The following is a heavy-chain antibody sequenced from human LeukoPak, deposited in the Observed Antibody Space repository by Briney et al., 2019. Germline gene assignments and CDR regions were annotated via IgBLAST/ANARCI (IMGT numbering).Heavy chain of an antibody. CDR1: GGSISSYY. D-gene: IGHD3-10*01. V-gene: IGHV4-4*07. Sequence: SETLSLTCTVSGGSISSYYWSWIRQPAGKGLEWIGRIYTSGSTNYNPSLKSRVTMSVDTSKNQFSLKLSSVTAADTAVYYCASSGGLLWFGEPANDAFDIWGQGTMVTVSS. CDR3: ASSGGLLWFGEPANDAFDI. J-gene: IGHJ3*02. CDR2: IYTSGST.